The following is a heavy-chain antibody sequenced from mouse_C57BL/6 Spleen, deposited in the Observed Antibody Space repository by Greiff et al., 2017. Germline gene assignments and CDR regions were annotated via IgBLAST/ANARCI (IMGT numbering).Heavy chain of an antibody. CDR2: IDPENGDT. J-gene: IGHJ2*01. CDR1: GFNIKDDY. Sequence: VQLQQPGAELVRPGASVKLSCTASGFNIKDDYMHWVKQRPEQGLEWIGWIDPENGDTEYASKFQGKATITADTSSNTAYLQLSSLTSEDTAVYYCTTPITTVVKGYWGQGTTLTVSS. CDR3: TTPITTVVKGY. V-gene: IGHV14-4*01. D-gene: IGHD1-1*01.